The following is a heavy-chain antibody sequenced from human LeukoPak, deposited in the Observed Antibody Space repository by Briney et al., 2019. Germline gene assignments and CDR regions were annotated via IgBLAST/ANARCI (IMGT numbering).Heavy chain of an antibody. Sequence: PSETLSLTCTVSGGSISSSSYYWGWIRQPPGKGLEWIGSIYYSGSTYYNPSLKSRVTISVDTSKNQFSLKLSSVTAADTAVYYCARATSPSNYVFGLLRYFDWFDYWGQGTLVTVSS. CDR3: ARATSPSNYVFGLLRYFDWFDY. CDR1: GGSISSSSYY. V-gene: IGHV4-39*07. J-gene: IGHJ4*02. D-gene: IGHD3-9*01. CDR2: IYYSGST.